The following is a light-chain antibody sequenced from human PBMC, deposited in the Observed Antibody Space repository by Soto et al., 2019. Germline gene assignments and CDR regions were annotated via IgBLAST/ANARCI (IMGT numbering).Light chain of an antibody. J-gene: IGKJ1*01. V-gene: IGKV3-20*01. CDR2: DAS. CDR3: QQCATSPLT. Sequence: EIVLTQSLGTLSLSPGERATLSCRASQSVSNNYLAWYQQKPGQPPRLLIDDASNRATGIPDRFSGSGSGTDFTLTISRLEPEDFAVYYCQQCATSPLTFGQGTKVDIK. CDR1: QSVSNNY.